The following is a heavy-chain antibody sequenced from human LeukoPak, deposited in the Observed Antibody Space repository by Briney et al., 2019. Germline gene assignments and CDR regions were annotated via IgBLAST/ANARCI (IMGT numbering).Heavy chain of an antibody. CDR3: AGDRNNRYWFYY. V-gene: IGHV4-39*07. CDR1: PGSISTTTYY. D-gene: IGHD2-8*02. CDR2: IAYTGTA. J-gene: IGHJ4*02. Sequence: SETLSLTCTVSPGSISTTTYYWGWIRQPPGKGLEWIGTIAYTGTANYNPSLESRITLSRDTSKNQVSLKLSSVTAADTAVYYCAGDRNNRYWFYYWGQGTLVTVSS.